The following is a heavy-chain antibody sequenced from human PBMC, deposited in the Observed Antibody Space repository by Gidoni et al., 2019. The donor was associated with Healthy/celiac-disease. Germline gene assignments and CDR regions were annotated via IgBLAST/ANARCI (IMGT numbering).Heavy chain of an antibody. CDR2: IYYSGST. Sequence: QVQLQESGPGLVKPSETLSLTCTVSGGSISSYYWSWIRQPPGKGLEWIGYIYYSGSTNYNPSLKSRVTISVDTSKNQFSLKLSSVTAADTAVYYCARAEGGWELLPFFDYWGQGTLVTVSS. CDR3: ARAEGGWELLPFFDY. V-gene: IGHV4-59*01. J-gene: IGHJ4*02. CDR1: GGSISSYY. D-gene: IGHD1-26*01.